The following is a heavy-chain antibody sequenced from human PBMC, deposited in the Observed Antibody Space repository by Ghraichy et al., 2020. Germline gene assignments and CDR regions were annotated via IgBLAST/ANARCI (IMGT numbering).Heavy chain of an antibody. CDR1: GYTFTGYN. J-gene: IGHJ5*02. CDR2: INPNSGGI. V-gene: IGHV1-2*02. D-gene: IGHD3-9*01. CDR3: VRDPPRVYAILTGSTFDP. Sequence: ASVKVSCKASGYTFTGYNVHWVRQAPGQGLEWMGAINPNSGGINYAQKSQGRVTMSRDASISTAYMVLSSLTSDDTAVYYCVRDPPRVYAILTGSTFDPWGQRTLVAVSS.